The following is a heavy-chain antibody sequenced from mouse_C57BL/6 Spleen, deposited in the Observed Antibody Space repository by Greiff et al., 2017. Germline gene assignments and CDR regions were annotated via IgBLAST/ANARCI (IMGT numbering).Heavy chain of an antibody. D-gene: IGHD2-1*01. CDR3: ARGPHGNYPFAY. V-gene: IGHV1-69*01. J-gene: IGHJ3*01. CDR1: GYTFTSYW. CDR2: IDPSDSYT. Sequence: QVQLKQPGAELVMPGASVKLSCKASGYTFTSYWMHWVKQRPGQGLEWIGEIDPSDSYTNYNQKFKGKSTLTVDKSSSTAYMQLSSLTSEDSAVYYCARGPHGNYPFAYWGQGTLVTVSA.